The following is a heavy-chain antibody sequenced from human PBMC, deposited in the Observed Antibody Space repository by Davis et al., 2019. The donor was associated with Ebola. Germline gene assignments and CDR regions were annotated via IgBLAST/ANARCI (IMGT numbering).Heavy chain of an antibody. Sequence: GESLKISCAASGFSFSIYGMHWVRQAPGKGLEWVAGISYVDSVKGRFTISRDNSDNTLYLQMNNLRGDDTAVYYCAQEYCSNSGSYCTVFDHWGQGTLVTVSS. CDR3: AQEYCSNSGSYCTVFDH. D-gene: IGHD3-10*01. J-gene: IGHJ4*02. V-gene: IGHV3-30*18. CDR1: GFSFSIYG. CDR2: I.